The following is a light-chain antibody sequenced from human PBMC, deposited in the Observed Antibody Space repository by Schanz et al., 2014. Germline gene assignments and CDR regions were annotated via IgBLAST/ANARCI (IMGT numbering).Light chain of an antibody. CDR1: QSISSW. J-gene: IGKJ4*01. CDR2: KAS. V-gene: IGKV1-5*03. Sequence: DIQMTQSPSTLSASLGDRVTITCRASQSISSWLAWYQQKPGKAPNLLIYKASSLENGVPSRFSGSGSGTEFTLTISSLEPEDFAVYYCQQRSNWPPLTFGGGTKVEIK. CDR3: QQRSNWPPLT.